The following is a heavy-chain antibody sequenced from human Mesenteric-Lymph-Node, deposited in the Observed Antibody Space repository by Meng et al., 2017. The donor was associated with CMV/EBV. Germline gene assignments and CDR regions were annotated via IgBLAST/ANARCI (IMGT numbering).Heavy chain of an antibody. V-gene: IGHV3-23*01. D-gene: IGHD3-3*01. J-gene: IGHJ4*02. CDR1: GFTFGSHA. CDR3: AKRDHWSGYYFDY. CDR2: ISGSGGNT. Sequence: GESLKISCAASGFTFGSHAMSWVRQAPGKGLEWVSGISGSGGNTYYADSVRGRFTISRDNSKNTLNLQMNSLRAEDTAVYYCAKRDHWSGYYFDYWGQGTLVTVSS.